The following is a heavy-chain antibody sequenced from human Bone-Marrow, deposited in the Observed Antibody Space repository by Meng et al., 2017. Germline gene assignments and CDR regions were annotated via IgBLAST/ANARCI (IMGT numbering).Heavy chain of an antibody. CDR2: IYYSRST. CDR1: GGSISSGGYY. CDR3: ARDDDSSGYYLD. J-gene: IGHJ4*02. Sequence: SETLSLTCTVSGGSISSGGYYWSWIRQHPGKGLEWIGYIYYSRSTYYNPSLKSRVTISVDTSKNQFSLKLSSVTAADTAVYYCARDDDSSGYYLDWGQGTLVTVSS. D-gene: IGHD3-22*01. V-gene: IGHV4-31*03.